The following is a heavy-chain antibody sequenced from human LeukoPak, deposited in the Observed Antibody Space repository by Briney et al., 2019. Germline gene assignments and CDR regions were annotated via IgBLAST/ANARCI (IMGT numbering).Heavy chain of an antibody. CDR1: GYTFTSYD. D-gene: IGHD3-10*01. J-gene: IGHJ4*02. CDR2: MNPNSGNT. Sequence: GASVKVSCKASGYTFTSYDINWVRQATGQGLEWMGWMNPNSGNTGYAQKFQGRVTMTRNTSISTAYMELSSLRSEDTAVYYCARAKSMVRGVPYFGYWGQGTLVTVSS. V-gene: IGHV1-8*01. CDR3: ARAKSMVRGVPYFGY.